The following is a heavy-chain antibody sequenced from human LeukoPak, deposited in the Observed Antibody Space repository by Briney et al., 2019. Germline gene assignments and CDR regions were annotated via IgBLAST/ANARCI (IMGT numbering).Heavy chain of an antibody. V-gene: IGHV3-11*01. CDR1: TFIFSDYY. J-gene: IGHJ4*02. CDR3: ARAWGSADY. D-gene: IGHD7-27*01. Sequence: GGSLRLSCAASTFIFSDYYMSWLRQAPGKGLEWLSYISGGGETIYYADSVKGRFTISRDNAKNSLHLQMNSLRAEDTAVYYCARAWGSADYWGQGTQVTVSS. CDR2: ISGGGETI.